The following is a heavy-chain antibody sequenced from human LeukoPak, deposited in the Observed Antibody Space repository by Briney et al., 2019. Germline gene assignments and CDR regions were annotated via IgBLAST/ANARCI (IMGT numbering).Heavy chain of an antibody. J-gene: IGHJ4*02. CDR1: GGSINSSNYY. CDR3: ARASYSYDINGWVPFDY. CDR2: IYYSGST. V-gene: IGHV4-39*07. D-gene: IGHD3-22*01. Sequence: SETLSLTCTVSGGSINSSNYYWGWIRQPPGKGLEWIGTIYYSGSTYYNPSLKSRVTISVDTSKNQYSLKLNSVTAADTAVYYCARASYSYDINGWVPFDYWGQGTLVTVSS.